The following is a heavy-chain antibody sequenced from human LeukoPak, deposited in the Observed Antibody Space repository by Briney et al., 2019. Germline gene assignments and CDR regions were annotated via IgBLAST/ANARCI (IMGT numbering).Heavy chain of an antibody. V-gene: IGHV3-33*01. D-gene: IGHD6-19*01. J-gene: IGHJ4*02. CDR1: GFTFRNYG. CDR2: IWYDGSNK. CDR3: ARGNGHSSGWLDY. Sequence: GGSLRLSCAASGFTFRNYGMHWVRQAPGKGLEWVAVIWYDGSNKYYADSVKGRFTISRDNSKSTVYLQMSSLRAEDTAVYYCARGNGHSSGWLDYWGQGTLVTVSS.